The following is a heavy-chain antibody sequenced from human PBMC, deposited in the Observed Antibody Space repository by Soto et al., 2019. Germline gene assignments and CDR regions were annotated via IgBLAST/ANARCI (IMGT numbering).Heavy chain of an antibody. CDR1: GFTFSSYG. V-gene: IGHV3-33*01. Sequence: GGSLTLSCPASGFTFSSYGMHWVRQAPGKGLEWVAVIWFDGSNKFYADSVKGRFTISRDNSKNTVSLQMNSLRDEDSAAYYCATTGPYWGQGTLVTVSS. CDR2: IWFDGSNK. CDR3: ATTGPY. J-gene: IGHJ4*02.